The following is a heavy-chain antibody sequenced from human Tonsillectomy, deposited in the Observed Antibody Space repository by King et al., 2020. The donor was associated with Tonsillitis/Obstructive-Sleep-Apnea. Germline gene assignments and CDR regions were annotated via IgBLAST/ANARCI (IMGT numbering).Heavy chain of an antibody. CDR2: IYSGGRT. CDR3: ARDRCSSTSCYGALDY. CDR1: GFTVSSNY. D-gene: IGHD2-2*01. V-gene: IGHV3-53*01. J-gene: IGHJ4*02. Sequence: VQLVESGGGFIQPGGSLRLSCAVSGFTVSSNYMSWVRQAPGKGLEWVSLIYSGGRTYCADSVKGRFTISRDNSKNTLYLQMNSLRAEDTAVYYCARDRCSSTSCYGALDYWGQGTVVTVSS.